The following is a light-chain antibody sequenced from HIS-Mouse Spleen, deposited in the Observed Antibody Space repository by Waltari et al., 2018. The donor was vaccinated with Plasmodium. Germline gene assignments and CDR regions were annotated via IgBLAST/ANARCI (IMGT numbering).Light chain of an antibody. CDR2: EDS. CDR1: ALPKKY. J-gene: IGLJ3*02. V-gene: IGLV3-10*01. CDR3: YSTDSSGNHRV. Sequence: SYELTQPPSVSVSPGQTARITCSGDALPKKYSYWYQQKSGQDPGLVIYEDSKRPHGIPEILSGSRSGTMATLTISGAQVEDEADYYCYSTDSSGNHRVFGGGTKLTVL.